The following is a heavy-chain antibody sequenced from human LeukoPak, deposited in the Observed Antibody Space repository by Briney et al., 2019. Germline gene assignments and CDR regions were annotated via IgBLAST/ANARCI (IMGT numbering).Heavy chain of an antibody. D-gene: IGHD6-19*01. CDR3: AKDLSGPGGMDV. V-gene: IGHV3-30*18. Sequence: GGSLRLSCAASGFTFSSYGMHWVRQAPGKGLEWVAVISYDGSNKYYADSVRGRFTISRDNSKNTLYLQMNSLRAEDTAVYYCAKDLSGPGGMDVWGQGTTVTVSS. J-gene: IGHJ6*02. CDR1: GFTFSSYG. CDR2: ISYDGSNK.